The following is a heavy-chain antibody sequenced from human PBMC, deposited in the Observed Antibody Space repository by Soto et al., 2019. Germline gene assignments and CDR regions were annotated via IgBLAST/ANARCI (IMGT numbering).Heavy chain of an antibody. D-gene: IGHD2-15*01. CDR3: AKDKVGYCSGGSCYPGWFDP. CDR2: ISWNSGSI. V-gene: IGHV3-9*01. Sequence: EVQLVESGGGLVQPGRSLRLSCAASGFTFDDYAMHWVRQAPGKGLEWVSGISWNSGSIGYADSVKGRFTISRDNAKNSLYLQMNSLRAEETALYYCAKDKVGYCSGGSCYPGWFDPWGQGTLVTVSS. J-gene: IGHJ5*02. CDR1: GFTFDDYA.